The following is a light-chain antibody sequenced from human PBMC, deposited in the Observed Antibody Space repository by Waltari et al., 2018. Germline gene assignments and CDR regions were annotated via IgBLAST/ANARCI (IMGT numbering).Light chain of an antibody. Sequence: QSALTQPAAVSGSPGQSVTLSCTGASRDVGRCDIFPWYQQHPGNAPKLIISDVSKRPSGVSDRFSGSKSGDTASLTISGLQFEDEADYYCCSYAGNYVWVFGGGTRLTVL. CDR3: CSYAGNYVWV. V-gene: IGLV2-23*02. J-gene: IGLJ3*02. CDR1: SRDVGRCDI. CDR2: DVS.